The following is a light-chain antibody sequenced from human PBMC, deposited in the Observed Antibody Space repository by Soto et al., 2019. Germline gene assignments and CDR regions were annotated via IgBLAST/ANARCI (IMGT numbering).Light chain of an antibody. V-gene: IGKV3-15*01. CDR2: GSS. CDR3: QQYNNWPLT. Sequence: EIVMTQSPATLSVSPGERATLSCRASQSVSSNLAWYQQKPGQAPRLLIYGSSTRATGIPARFSGSGSGTDFTLTISSLQYEDFAVYYCQQYNNWPLTFVGGTKVEIK. CDR1: QSVSSN. J-gene: IGKJ4*01.